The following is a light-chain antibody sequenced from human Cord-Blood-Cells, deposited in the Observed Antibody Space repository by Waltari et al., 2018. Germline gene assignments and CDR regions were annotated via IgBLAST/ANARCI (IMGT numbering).Light chain of an antibody. CDR1: SSNIGSNT. V-gene: IGLV1-44*01. J-gene: IGLJ3*02. Sequence: QSVLTQPPSASGTPGQRVTISCSGSSSNIGSNTVKWYQQLPGTAPKLLIHSNNQRPSGVPDRFSGSKSGTSASLAISGLQSEDEADYYCAAWDDSLNGPVFGGGTKLTVL. CDR2: SNN. CDR3: AAWDDSLNGPV.